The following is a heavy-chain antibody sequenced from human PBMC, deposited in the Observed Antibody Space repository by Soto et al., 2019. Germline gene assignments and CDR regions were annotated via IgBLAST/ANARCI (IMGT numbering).Heavy chain of an antibody. Sequence: QVQLVQSGAEVKKPGSSVKVSCKASGGTFSSYAIIWVRQAPRQGLEWMGGIIPIFGTANYAQKFQGRVTITADESTSTAYMELSSLRSEDTAVYYCAMPVREGRPNWFVPWGQGTLVTVSS. CDR1: GGTFSSYA. D-gene: IGHD1-26*01. V-gene: IGHV1-69*12. CDR2: IIPIFGTA. CDR3: AMPVREGRPNWFVP. J-gene: IGHJ5*02.